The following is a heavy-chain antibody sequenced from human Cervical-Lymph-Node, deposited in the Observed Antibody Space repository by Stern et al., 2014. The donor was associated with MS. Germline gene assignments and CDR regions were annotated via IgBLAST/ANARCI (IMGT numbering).Heavy chain of an antibody. CDR3: ARDMFGLGPDY. CDR2: INAGNGNT. V-gene: IGHV1-3*01. CDR1: GYTFTSYA. Sequence: QVQLVQSGAEVKKPGASVKVSCKASGYTFTSYAMHWGRQAPGQRLEWMGWINAGNGNTKYSQKFQGRVTITRDTSASTAYMELSSLRSEDTAVYYCARDMFGLGPDYWGQGTLVTVSS. D-gene: IGHD3/OR15-3a*01. J-gene: IGHJ4*02.